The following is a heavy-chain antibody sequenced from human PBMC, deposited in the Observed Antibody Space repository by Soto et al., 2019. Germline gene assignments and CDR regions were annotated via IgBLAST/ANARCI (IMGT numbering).Heavy chain of an antibody. CDR1: GFAFSDFY. Sequence: QVQLVESGGGLVKPGGSLRLSCAASGFAFSDFYMSWTRQAPGKGLEWISYISGGGTTVFYPDSVKGRFTISRDNAQKSLYLQMDSLTSEDTAIYYCARDREPSVYHGMAVWGQGTTVTVSS. V-gene: IGHV3-11*01. CDR2: ISGGGTTV. J-gene: IGHJ6*02. CDR3: ARDREPSVYHGMAV.